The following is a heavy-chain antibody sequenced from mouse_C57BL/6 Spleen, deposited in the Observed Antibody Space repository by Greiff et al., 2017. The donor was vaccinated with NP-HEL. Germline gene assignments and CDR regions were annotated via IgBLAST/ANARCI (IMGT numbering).Heavy chain of an antibody. V-gene: IGHV1-19*01. J-gene: IGHJ2*01. CDR3: ARRAYSNYLYYFDY. D-gene: IGHD2-5*01. Sequence: VQLQQSGPVLVKPGASVKMSCKASGYTFTDYYMNWVKQSHGKSLEWIGVINPYNGGTSYNQKFKGKATLTVDKSSSTAYMELNSLTSEDSAVYYCARRAYSNYLYYFDYWGQGTTLTVSS. CDR2: INPYNGGT. CDR1: GYTFTDYY.